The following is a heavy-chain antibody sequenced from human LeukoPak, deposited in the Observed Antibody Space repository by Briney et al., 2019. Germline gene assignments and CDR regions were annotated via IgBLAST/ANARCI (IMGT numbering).Heavy chain of an antibody. V-gene: IGHV4-4*07. CDR3: ARVRLSSRGYSDDAFDI. CDR2: IYTSGGT. CDR1: GGSISNYY. Sequence: SETLSLTCTVSGGSISNYYWSWLRQPAGKGLEWIGRIYTSGGTNYNPSLKSRLTMTVDTSKNQFFLKLRSVTAADKAVYYCARVRLSSRGYSDDAFDIWGQGTMVTVSS. D-gene: IGHD3-22*01. J-gene: IGHJ3*02.